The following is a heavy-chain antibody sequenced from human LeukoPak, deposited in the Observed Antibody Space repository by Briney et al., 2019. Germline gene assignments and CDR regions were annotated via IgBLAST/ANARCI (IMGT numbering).Heavy chain of an antibody. CDR2: FDPEDGEP. D-gene: IGHD2-2*02. CDR3: AKDKEGIVVVPAAIGSAFDI. J-gene: IGHJ3*02. CDR1: GYTLTELS. V-gene: IGHV1-24*01. Sequence: ASVKVSCKVSGYTLTELSMHWVRRAPGKGLEWMGGFDPEDGEPIYAQKFQGRVTMTEDTSTDTAYMELSSLRSEDTAVYYCAKDKEGIVVVPAAIGSAFDIWGQGTMVTVSS.